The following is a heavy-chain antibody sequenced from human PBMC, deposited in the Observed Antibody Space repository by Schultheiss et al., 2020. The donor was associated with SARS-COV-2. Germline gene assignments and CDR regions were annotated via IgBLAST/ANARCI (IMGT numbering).Heavy chain of an antibody. CDR1: GFTFSSYA. Sequence: GGSLRLSCSASGFTFSSYAMHWVRQAPGKGLEYVSAISSNGGSTYYADSVKGRFTISRDNSKNTLYLQMDSLRADDTAVYYCAKDRDYYDSSASYYSYAFDIWGQGTMVTVSS. CDR2: ISSNGGST. V-gene: IGHV3-64*04. J-gene: IGHJ3*02. D-gene: IGHD3-22*01. CDR3: AKDRDYYDSSASYYSYAFDI.